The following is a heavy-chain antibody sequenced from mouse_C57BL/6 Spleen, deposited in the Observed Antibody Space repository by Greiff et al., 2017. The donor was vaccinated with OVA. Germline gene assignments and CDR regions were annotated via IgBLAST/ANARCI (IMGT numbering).Heavy chain of an antibody. V-gene: IGHV5-17*01. CDR1: GFTFSDYG. CDR2: ISSGSSAI. J-gene: IGHJ3*01. Sequence: EVQLVESGGGLVKPGGSLKLSCAASGFTFSDYGMHWVRQAPEKGLAWVAYISSGSSAIYYADTVKGRFTIPSDNAKNTLFLQQTSLRSEDTAMDYCARRDYDYDFAYWGQGTLVTVSA. D-gene: IGHD2-4*01. CDR3: ARRDYDYDFAY.